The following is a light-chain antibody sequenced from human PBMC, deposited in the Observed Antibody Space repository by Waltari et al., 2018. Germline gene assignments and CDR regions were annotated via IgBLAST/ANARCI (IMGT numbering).Light chain of an antibody. J-gene: IGKJ4*01. V-gene: IGKV4-1*01. CDR1: SVLYSTNNKHY. CDR2: WAS. CDR3: QQYYSTPPT. Sequence: SVLYSTNNKHYLACYQHKPGHPPKLLNYWASTRESGVPYRFSGSGAGTDFTLTSSSLQAEDVAVYYCQQYYSTPPTFGGGTKVEIK.